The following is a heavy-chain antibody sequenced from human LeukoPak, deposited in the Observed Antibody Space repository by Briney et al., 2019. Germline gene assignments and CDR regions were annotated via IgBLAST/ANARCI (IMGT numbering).Heavy chain of an antibody. V-gene: IGHV1-69*04. CDR3: ASFFSYDAFDI. J-gene: IGHJ3*02. Sequence: SVKVSCKASGGTVSSYAISWVRQAPGQGLEWMGRIIPILGIANYAQKFQGRVTITTDESTSTAYMELSSLRSEDTAVYYCASFFSYDAFDIWGQGTMVTVSS. CDR2: IIPILGIA. CDR1: GGTVSSYA. D-gene: IGHD2/OR15-2a*01.